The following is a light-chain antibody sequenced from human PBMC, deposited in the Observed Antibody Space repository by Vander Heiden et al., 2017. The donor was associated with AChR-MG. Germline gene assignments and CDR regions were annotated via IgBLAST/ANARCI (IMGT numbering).Light chain of an antibody. J-gene: IGKJ1*01. Sequence: ETVLTQSPGTLSLSPGERATLSCRASQSVSSIYLAWYQQKPGQAPRLLIYGASSRATGIPDRFSGSGSATGFTLTISRLEPEDFAVYYCQQYGSSPRTFGQGTKVEIK. V-gene: IGKV3-20*01. CDR1: QSVSSIY. CDR3: QQYGSSPRT. CDR2: GAS.